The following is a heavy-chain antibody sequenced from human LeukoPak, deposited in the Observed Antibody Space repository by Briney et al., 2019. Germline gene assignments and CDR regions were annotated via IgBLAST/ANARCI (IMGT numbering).Heavy chain of an antibody. CDR1: GYAFTSYA. D-gene: IGHD3-22*01. Sequence: GSVKVSCKASGYAFTSYAMNWVRQAPGQGLEWMGRINPNSGGTNYAQKFQGRVTMTRDTSISTAYMELSRLRSDDTAVYYCARLRYYDSSGYIARFFDYWGQGTLVTVSS. CDR3: ARLRYYDSSGYIARFFDY. V-gene: IGHV1-2*06. CDR2: INPNSGGT. J-gene: IGHJ4*02.